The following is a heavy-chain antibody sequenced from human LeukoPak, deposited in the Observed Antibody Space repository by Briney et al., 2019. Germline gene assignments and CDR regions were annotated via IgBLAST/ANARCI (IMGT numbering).Heavy chain of an antibody. J-gene: IGHJ4*02. CDR2: IYSNSAGETI. CDR1: GFSFSDAW. V-gene: IGHV3-15*01. CDR3: ATVLMWEAQNDN. Sequence: NPGGPLRLSCAASGFSFSDAWMSWVRQAPGKGLEWVGRIYSNSAGETIVYAAPVKGRFTISRDDSKKTMYLQMNGLKPEDTGVYYCATVLMWEAQNDNWGEGTLVTVSS. D-gene: IGHD1-26*01.